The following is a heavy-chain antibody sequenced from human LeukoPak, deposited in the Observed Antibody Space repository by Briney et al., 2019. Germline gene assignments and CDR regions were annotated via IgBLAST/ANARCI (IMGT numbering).Heavy chain of an antibody. CDR3: ARANPPYSSSWFFDY. D-gene: IGHD6-13*01. J-gene: IGHJ4*02. Sequence: PGGSLRLSCAASGFTFSSYEMNWVRQAPGKGLEWVSYISSSGSTKYYADSVKGRFTISRDNAKNSLYLQMNSLRAEDTAVYYCARANPPYSSSWFFDYWGQGTLVTVSS. CDR2: ISSSGSTK. CDR1: GFTFSSYE. V-gene: IGHV3-48*03.